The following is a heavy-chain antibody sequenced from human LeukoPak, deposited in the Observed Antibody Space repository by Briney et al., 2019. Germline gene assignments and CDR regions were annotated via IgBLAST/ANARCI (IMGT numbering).Heavy chain of an antibody. CDR3: AKDITFQLLPYYFDY. J-gene: IGHJ4*02. CDR2: ISWNSGSI. Sequence: GGSLRLSCAASGFTFDDYAMHWVRQAPGKGLEWVSGISWNSGSIDYADSVKGRFTISRDNAKNSLYLRIDSLRAEDTALYYCAKDITFQLLPYYFDYWGQGTLVTVSS. V-gene: IGHV3-9*01. D-gene: IGHD2-15*01. CDR1: GFTFDDYA.